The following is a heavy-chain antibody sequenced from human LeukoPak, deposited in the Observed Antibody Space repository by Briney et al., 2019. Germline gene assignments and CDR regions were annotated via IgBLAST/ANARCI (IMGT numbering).Heavy chain of an antibody. CDR1: GYTFTSYG. CDR3: ARATGGAHYY. V-gene: IGHV1-46*01. D-gene: IGHD1-26*01. J-gene: IGHJ4*02. Sequence: ASVKVSCKASGYTFTSYGISWVRQAPGQGLEWMGIINPSGGSTSYAQKFQGRVTMTRDTSTSTVYMELSSLRSEDTAVYYCARATGGAHYYWGQGTLVTVSS. CDR2: INPSGGST.